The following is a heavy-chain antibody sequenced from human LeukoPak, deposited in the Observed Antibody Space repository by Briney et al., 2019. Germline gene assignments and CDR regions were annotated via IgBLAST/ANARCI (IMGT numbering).Heavy chain of an antibody. CDR2: ISGSGTTI. Sequence: GGSLRLSYAASGFSFTNAMSWVRQAPGKGLDWVSGISGSGTTIYYADSAKGRFTISRDNSKNTLYLQMNSLRAEDTAVYYCAKEINHQWLVPLDAFDIWGQGTMVTVSS. CDR1: GFSFTNA. CDR3: AKEINHQWLVPLDAFDI. V-gene: IGHV3-23*01. J-gene: IGHJ3*02. D-gene: IGHD6-19*01.